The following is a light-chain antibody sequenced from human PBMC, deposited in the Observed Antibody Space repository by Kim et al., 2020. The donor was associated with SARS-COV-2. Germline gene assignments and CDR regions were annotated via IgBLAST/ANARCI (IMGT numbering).Light chain of an antibody. CDR3: HQYATSPLT. CDR1: QNVGRNY. V-gene: IGKV3-20*01. J-gene: IGKJ5*01. Sequence: EIVLTQSPGTLSLSPGERATLSCRASQNVGRNYIAWYQQKPGQTPRLVIYDASSSATGIPDRVSGSGSGTDFTLSISGLEAEDFAVYYCHQYATSPLTFGQGTRLEIK. CDR2: DAS.